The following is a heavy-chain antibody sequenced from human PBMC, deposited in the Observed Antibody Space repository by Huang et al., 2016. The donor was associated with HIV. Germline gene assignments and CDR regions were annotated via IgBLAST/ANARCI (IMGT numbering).Heavy chain of an antibody. D-gene: IGHD6-19*01. CDR2: IKKDGSEK. CDR3: TRGPLGWLVHRYFYH. V-gene: IGHV3-7*01. Sequence: EVQLVESGGGLVQPGGSLRVSCAASGFSISTYWMSWVRQTPGKGREWVASIKKDGSEKDYGDAVKGRFIISRDNAKNSLYLQRNSRRAEDTAVYYCTRGPLGWLVHRYFYHWGQGTLVTVSS. CDR1: GFSISTYW. J-gene: IGHJ1*01.